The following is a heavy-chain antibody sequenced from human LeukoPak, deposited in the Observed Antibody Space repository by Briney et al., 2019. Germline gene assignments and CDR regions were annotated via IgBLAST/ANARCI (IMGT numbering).Heavy chain of an antibody. CDR3: ASCVSSGWTPYYYYYYMDA. D-gene: IGHD6-19*01. CDR2: IYYSGST. J-gene: IGHJ6*03. Sequence: SETLSLTCTVSGGSISSYYWSWIRQPPGKGLEWIGSIYYSGSTYYNPSLKSRVTISVDTSKNQFSLKLSSVTAADTAVYYCASCVSSGWTPYYYYYYMDAWGKGTTVTISS. V-gene: IGHV4-59*05. CDR1: GGSISSYY.